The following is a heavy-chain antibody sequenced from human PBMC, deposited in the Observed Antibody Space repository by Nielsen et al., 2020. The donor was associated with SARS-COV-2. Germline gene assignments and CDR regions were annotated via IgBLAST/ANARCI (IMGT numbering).Heavy chain of an antibody. D-gene: IGHD2-21*02. J-gene: IGHJ6*02. Sequence: GESLKISCQGSGYSYTSYWISWERQMPGKGLEWMGRVDPSDSYTNYRPSFQSHVTISADKSISTAYLQCSSLKASDTAMYYCARHVSGDQSAVMDVWGQGTTVTVSS. CDR3: ARHVSGDQSAVMDV. V-gene: IGHV5-10-1*01. CDR2: VDPSDSYT. CDR1: GYSYTSYW.